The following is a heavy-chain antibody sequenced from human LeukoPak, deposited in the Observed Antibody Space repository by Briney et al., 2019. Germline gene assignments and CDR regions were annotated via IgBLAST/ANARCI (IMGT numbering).Heavy chain of an antibody. CDR3: ARVMNREGTNY. V-gene: IGHV3-30*04. CDR2: ISYDGSNK. J-gene: IGHJ4*02. D-gene: IGHD1/OR15-1a*01. CDR1: GFTFSSYA. Sequence: QPGGSLRLSCAASGFTFSSYAMHWVRQAPGKGLEWVAVISYDGSNKYYADSVKGRFTISRDNSKNTLYLQMNSLRSDDTAVYYCARVMNREGTNYWGQGTLVTVSS.